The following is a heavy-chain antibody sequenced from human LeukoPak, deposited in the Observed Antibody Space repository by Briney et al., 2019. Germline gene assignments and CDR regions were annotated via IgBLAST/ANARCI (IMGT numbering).Heavy chain of an antibody. CDR1: GYSISSGYY. CDR2: IYHSGST. Sequence: SETLSLTCTVSGYSISSGYYWGWIRQPPGKGLEWIGSIYHSGSTYYNPSLKSRVTISVDTSKNQFSLKLSSVTAADTAVYYCARAEGGFSFLPQTYGTSREFDYWGQGTLVTVSS. V-gene: IGHV4-38-2*02. D-gene: IGHD2-2*01. J-gene: IGHJ4*02. CDR3: ARAEGGFSFLPQTYGTSREFDY.